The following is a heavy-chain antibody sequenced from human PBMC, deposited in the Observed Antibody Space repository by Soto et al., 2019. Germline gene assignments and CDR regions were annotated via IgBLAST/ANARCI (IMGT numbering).Heavy chain of an antibody. CDR2: INHSGST. CDR3: ARGGLIRGVLYY. V-gene: IGHV4-34*01. D-gene: IGHD3-10*01. J-gene: IGHJ4*02. CDR1: DGSSNNYY. Sequence: QVQLQQWGAGLLKPSETLSLTCAVYDGSSNNYYWSWIRQPPGQGLEWIGEINHSGSTNYNASLKRRATISEDTSKKQFSPELRFVNAADTAVDYCARGGLIRGVLYYWGQGTLVTVSS.